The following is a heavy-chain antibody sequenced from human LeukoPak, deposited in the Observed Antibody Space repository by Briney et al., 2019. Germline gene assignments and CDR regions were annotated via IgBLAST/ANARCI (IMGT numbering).Heavy chain of an antibody. Sequence: SETLSLTCAVYGGSFSGYYWSWIRQPPGKGREWIGEINHIGSTNYNPSLKSRVTISVDTSKNQFSLKLSSVTAADTAVYYCANLRSYCTNGVCQYYFDYWGQGTLVTVSS. J-gene: IGHJ4*02. CDR1: GGSFSGYY. CDR3: ANLRSYCTNGVCQYYFDY. D-gene: IGHD2-8*01. V-gene: IGHV4-34*01. CDR2: INHIGST.